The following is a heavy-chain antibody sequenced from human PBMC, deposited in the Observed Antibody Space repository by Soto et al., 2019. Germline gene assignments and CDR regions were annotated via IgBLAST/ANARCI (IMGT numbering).Heavy chain of an antibody. V-gene: IGHV3-23*01. CDR3: AKANLNGRGANDY. J-gene: IGHJ4*02. CDR2: ISDSGTGT. Sequence: GSLRLSCAASGFTFSSYAMTWVRQAPGKGLEWVSVISDSGTGTYYADSVKGRFTISRDNSKNTLYLQMNSLRADDTAVYYCAKANLNGRGANDYWGQGALVTVSS. CDR1: GFTFSSYA. D-gene: IGHD1-26*01.